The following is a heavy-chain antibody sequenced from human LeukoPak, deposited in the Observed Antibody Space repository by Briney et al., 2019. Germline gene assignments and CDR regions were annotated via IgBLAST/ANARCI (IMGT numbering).Heavy chain of an antibody. V-gene: IGHV1-69*01. CDR1: GGTFSSYA. CDR2: IIPIFGTA. Sequence: SVKVSCKASGGTFSSYAISWVRQAPGQGLEWMGGIIPIFGTANYAQKFQGGVTITADESTSTAYMGLSSLRSEDTAVYYCARGGHDYGDYGVWFDPWGQGTLVTVSS. CDR3: ARGGHDYGDYGVWFDP. J-gene: IGHJ5*02. D-gene: IGHD4-17*01.